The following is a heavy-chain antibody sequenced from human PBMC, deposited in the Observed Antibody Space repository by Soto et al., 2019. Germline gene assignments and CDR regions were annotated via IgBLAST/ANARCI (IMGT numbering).Heavy chain of an antibody. J-gene: IGHJ4*02. CDR2: TSYSGST. Sequence: TLSLTCSVSGGSISSSSHYWGWIRQPPGMGLEWIGSTSYSGSTYYNPSLKSQVTISVDTSEKQLSLKLRSVTAADTGVYYCARLRGGIFGPSDYWGQGTPVTGSS. CDR3: ARLRGGIFGPSDY. V-gene: IGHV4-39*01. D-gene: IGHD3-3*01. CDR1: GGSISSSSHY.